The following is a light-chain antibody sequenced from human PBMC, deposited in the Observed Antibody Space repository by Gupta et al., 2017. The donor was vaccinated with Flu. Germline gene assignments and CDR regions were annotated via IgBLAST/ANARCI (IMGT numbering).Light chain of an antibody. J-gene: IGKJ1*01. Sequence: EIVMTQSPATLSVSPGDRATLSCRATQSVRNYLAWFRQKPGQAPRLLIYGASTRATGVPARFSGSGSGTEFTLTISSLQSEDWAVYYCQEYKNWPLGTFGQGTKVGVK. CDR2: GAS. CDR1: QSVRNY. CDR3: QEYKNWPLGT. V-gene: IGKV3-15*01.